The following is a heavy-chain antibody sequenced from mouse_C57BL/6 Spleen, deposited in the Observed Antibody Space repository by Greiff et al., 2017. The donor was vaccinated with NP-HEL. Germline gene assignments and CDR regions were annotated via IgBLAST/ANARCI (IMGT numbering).Heavy chain of an antibody. J-gene: IGHJ4*01. D-gene: IGHD2-3*01. CDR2: INPNNGGT. CDR1: GYTFTDYY. CDR3: ARFYDGGAMDY. Sequence: VQLQQSGPELVKPGASVKISCKASGYTFTDYYMNWVKQSHGKSLEWIGDINPNNGGTSYNQKFKGKATLTVDKSSSTAYMELRSLTSEDSAVYYCARFYDGGAMDYWGQGTSVTVSS. V-gene: IGHV1-26*01.